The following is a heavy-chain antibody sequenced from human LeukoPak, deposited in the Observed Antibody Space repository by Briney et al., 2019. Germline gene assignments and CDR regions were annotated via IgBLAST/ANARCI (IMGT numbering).Heavy chain of an antibody. CDR2: IYYSGST. CDR1: GGSISSHY. CDR3: ARHRLTSFDY. D-gene: IGHD4-11*01. V-gene: IGHV4-59*08. J-gene: IGHJ4*02. Sequence: PSETLSLTCTVSGGSISSHYWSWIRQPPGKGLEWIGYIYYSGSTNYNPSLKSRVTISVDTSKNQLSLKLSSVTVADTAVYYCARHRLTSFDYWGQGTLVTVSS.